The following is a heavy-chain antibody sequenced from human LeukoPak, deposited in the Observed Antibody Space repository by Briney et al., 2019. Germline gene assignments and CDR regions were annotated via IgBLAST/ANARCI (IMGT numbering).Heavy chain of an antibody. CDR3: ARDYNRYYYDSSGYNPFDL. CDR2: IYTSGST. J-gene: IGHJ2*01. CDR1: GGSISSYY. D-gene: IGHD3-22*01. Sequence: SETLSLTCTVSGGSISSYYWSWIRQPAGKGLEWIGRIYTSGSTNYNPSLKGRVTMSVDPSKNQFSLKLSSVTAADTAVYYCARDYNRYYYDSSGYNPFDLWGRGTLVTVSS. V-gene: IGHV4-4*07.